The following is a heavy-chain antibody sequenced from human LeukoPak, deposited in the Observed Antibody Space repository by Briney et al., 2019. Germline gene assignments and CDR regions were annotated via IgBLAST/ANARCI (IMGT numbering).Heavy chain of an antibody. CDR1: GYSISSGYY. J-gene: IGHJ4*02. CDR2: IYHSGST. Sequence: PSETLSLTCTVSGYSISSGYYWGWIRQPPGKGLECIGNIYHSGSTYYNPSLKSRVTISVDTSKNQFSLKLSSVTAADTAVYYCARSFSSWSPQSVVDYWGQGTLVTVSS. CDR3: ARSFSSWSPQSVVDY. D-gene: IGHD6-13*01. V-gene: IGHV4-38-2*02.